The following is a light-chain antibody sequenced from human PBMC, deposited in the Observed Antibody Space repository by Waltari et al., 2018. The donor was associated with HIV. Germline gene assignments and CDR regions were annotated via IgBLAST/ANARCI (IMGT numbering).Light chain of an antibody. CDR1: ASDIGRFTL. J-gene: IGLJ1*01. CDR3: ASYTVNSTGV. CDR2: DVN. V-gene: IGLV2-14*03. Sequence: QSALSQPASLSASPGPSVALSSSGTASDIGRFTLFSWYQQHPDKTPRLILFDVNNRPSGISDRFSGSKSGTTASLTISTVETDDEADYYCASYTVNSTGVFGSGTKLTVL.